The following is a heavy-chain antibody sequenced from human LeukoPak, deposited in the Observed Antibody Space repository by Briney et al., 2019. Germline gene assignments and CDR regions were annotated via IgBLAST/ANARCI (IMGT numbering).Heavy chain of an antibody. Sequence: GASVKVPCKASGYTFTSYYMHWVRQAPGQGLEWMGIINPSGGSTSYAQKFQGRVTMTRDTSTSTVYMELSSLRSEDTAVYYCARAAGALRVFDYWGQGTLVTVSS. D-gene: IGHD1-26*01. CDR2: INPSGGST. CDR1: GYTFTSYY. J-gene: IGHJ4*02. CDR3: ARAAGALRVFDY. V-gene: IGHV1-46*01.